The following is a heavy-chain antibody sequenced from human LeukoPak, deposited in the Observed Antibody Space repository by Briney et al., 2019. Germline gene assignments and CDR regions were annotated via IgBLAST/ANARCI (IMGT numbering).Heavy chain of an antibody. CDR3: ARTGYSSSWYVTDNWFDP. Sequence: SVKVSCKASGGTFSSYAISWVRQAPGQGLEWMGGIIPIFGTANYAQKFQGRVTITADESTSTAYMELSSLRSEDTAVYYCARTGYSSSWYVTDNWFDPWGQGTLVTVSS. CDR2: IIPIFGTA. V-gene: IGHV1-69*13. J-gene: IGHJ5*02. D-gene: IGHD6-13*01. CDR1: GGTFSSYA.